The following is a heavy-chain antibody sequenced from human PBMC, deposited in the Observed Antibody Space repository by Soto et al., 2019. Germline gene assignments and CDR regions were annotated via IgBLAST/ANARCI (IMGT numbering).Heavy chain of an antibody. CDR3: AKEKRITGITSHLDY. CDR1: GFTFSSYG. V-gene: IGHV3-30*18. CDR2: ISYDGSNK. D-gene: IGHD1-20*01. J-gene: IGHJ4*02. Sequence: GGSLRLSCAAPGFTFSSYGMHWIRQAPGKGLEWVAVISYDGSNKYYADSVKGRFTISRDNSKNTLYLQMNSLRAEDTAVYYCAKEKRITGITSHLDYWGQGTLVTVSS.